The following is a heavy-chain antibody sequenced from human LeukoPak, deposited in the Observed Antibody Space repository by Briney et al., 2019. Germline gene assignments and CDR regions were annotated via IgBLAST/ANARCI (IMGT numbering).Heavy chain of an antibody. J-gene: IGHJ3*01. CDR2: IYYSGST. Sequence: SETLSLICIVSGGSISSSGFYWGWIRQPPGKGLEWIGSIYYSGSTYYNPSLKSRVTMNVDTSKNQFSLKLSSVTAADTAVYYCARTMRRPPNYDSSGYYFGYGALDFWGQGTMVTVSS. CDR3: ARTMRRPPNYDSSGYYFGYGALDF. D-gene: IGHD3-22*01. CDR1: GGSISSSGFY. V-gene: IGHV4-39*01.